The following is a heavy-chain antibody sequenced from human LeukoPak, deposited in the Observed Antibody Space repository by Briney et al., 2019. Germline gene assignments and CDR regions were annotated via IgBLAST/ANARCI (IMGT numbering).Heavy chain of an antibody. D-gene: IGHD3-10*01. V-gene: IGHV1-3*01. CDR1: GYTFSNSG. Sequence: ASVKVSCKTSGYTFSNSGLHWVRQASGQSLEWMGWINAGNGNRKYSQKFQDRLTITRDTSASTVYMELNSLKSEDTAMYFCARGRGLIGTSRFDPWGQGTLVIVSS. CDR3: ARGRGLIGTSRFDP. CDR2: INAGNGNR. J-gene: IGHJ5*02.